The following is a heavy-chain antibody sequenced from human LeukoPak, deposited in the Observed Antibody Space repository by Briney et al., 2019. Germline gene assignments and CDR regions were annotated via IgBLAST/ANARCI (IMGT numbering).Heavy chain of an antibody. D-gene: IGHD3-22*01. Sequence: ASVKVSCKASGYTFTSYYMHWVRQAPGQGLEWMGIINPSGGSTSYAQKFQGRVTMTRDTSTSTVYMELSSLRSEGTAVYYCASPMIAPPIAGYGMDVWGQGTTVTVSS. V-gene: IGHV1-46*01. CDR1: GYTFTSYY. CDR2: INPSGGST. J-gene: IGHJ6*02. CDR3: ASPMIAPPIAGYGMDV.